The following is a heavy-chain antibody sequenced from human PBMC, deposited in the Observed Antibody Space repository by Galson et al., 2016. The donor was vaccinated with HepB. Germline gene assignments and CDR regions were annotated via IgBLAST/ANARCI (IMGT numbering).Heavy chain of an antibody. CDR3: ARGVTVSVGYFYYLDV. V-gene: IGHV1-18*04. J-gene: IGHJ6*03. D-gene: IGHD4-23*01. CDR1: GYTFTSYG. Sequence: SVKVSCKASGYTFTSYGLSWVRQAPGQGLEWMGWINPYSDNTNYAQKFQGRVAMTTDTSTSTAYMELRSLRSDDTAVYYCARGVTVSVGYFYYLDVWGKGTTVTVSS. CDR2: INPYSDNT.